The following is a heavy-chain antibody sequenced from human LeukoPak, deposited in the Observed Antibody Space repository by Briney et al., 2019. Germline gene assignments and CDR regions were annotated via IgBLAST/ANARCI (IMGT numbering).Heavy chain of an antibody. Sequence: GASVKVSCTASGYTFSRYGMHWVRQAPGQRLEWMGWINAGNENTKYSQKFQGRVSITRDTSASTAYMELSSLTSEDTAVYYCARDLYGDYFDYWGQGTTVTVSS. V-gene: IGHV1-3*01. CDR1: GYTFSRYG. D-gene: IGHD4-17*01. CDR3: ARDLYGDYFDY. CDR2: INAGNENT. J-gene: IGHJ4*03.